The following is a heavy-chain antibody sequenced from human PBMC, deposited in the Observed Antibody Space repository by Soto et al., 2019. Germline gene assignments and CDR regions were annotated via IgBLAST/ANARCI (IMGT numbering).Heavy chain of an antibody. D-gene: IGHD5-18*01. CDR3: ARDPDTTNDY. J-gene: IGHJ4*02. V-gene: IGHV3-30-3*01. CDR1: GFTFSNYA. CDR2: ISYDGSTK. Sequence: GGSLRLSCAAPGFTFSNYAMHWVRQAPGKGLEWVAVISYDGSTKYYAGSVKGRFTISRDSSKNTLYLQMNSLRAEDTAVYYCARDPDTTNDYWGQGTLVTVS.